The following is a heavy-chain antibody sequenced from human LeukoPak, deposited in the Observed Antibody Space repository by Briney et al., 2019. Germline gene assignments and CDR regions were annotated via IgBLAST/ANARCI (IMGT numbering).Heavy chain of an antibody. Sequence: PGGSLRLSCEASGFTFSSYAMNWVRQAPGKGLEWVSTISGSGSGGSTYYADSVKGRFTISRDNSKDTPYLQMNSLRAEDTAVYYCAKLLAVTNSYYFNYWGQGTLVTVSS. D-gene: IGHD6-19*01. CDR2: ISGSGSGGST. CDR3: AKLLAVTNSYYFNY. J-gene: IGHJ4*02. CDR1: GFTFSSYA. V-gene: IGHV3-23*01.